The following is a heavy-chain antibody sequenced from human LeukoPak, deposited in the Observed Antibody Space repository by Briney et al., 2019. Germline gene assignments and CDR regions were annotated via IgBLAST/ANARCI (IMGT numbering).Heavy chain of an antibody. J-gene: IGHJ4*02. CDR2: IKSKGSGGTT. CDR1: GFTFNLAW. V-gene: IGHV3-15*01. CDR3: AKVRDPTTWSLNY. Sequence: PGGSLRLSCAASGFTFNLAWMTWVRQAPGKGLEWVGRIKSKGSGGTTDYAAPVKGRFTISRDDSENMLYLQMDSLKIEDTGIYYCAKVRDPTTWSLNYWGQGTLVIVSS. D-gene: IGHD3-9*01.